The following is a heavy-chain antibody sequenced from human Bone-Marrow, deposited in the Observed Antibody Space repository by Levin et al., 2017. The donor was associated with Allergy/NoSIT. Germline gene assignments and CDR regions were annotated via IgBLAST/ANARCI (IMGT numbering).Heavy chain of an antibody. J-gene: IGHJ3*02. Sequence: GESLKISCAASGFTFSSYGIHWVRQAPGKGLEWVAVISFDGRTTYYADSVKGRFTISRDDSKNTLSLQMNSLRAEDTAVYYCTREGVPAAQWAFDIWGQGTMVTVSS. CDR2: ISFDGRTT. V-gene: IGHV3-30*03. CDR3: TREGVPAAQWAFDI. D-gene: IGHD6-13*01. CDR1: GFTFSSYG.